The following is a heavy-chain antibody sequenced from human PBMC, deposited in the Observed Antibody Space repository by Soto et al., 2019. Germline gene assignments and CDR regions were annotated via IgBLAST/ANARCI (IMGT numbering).Heavy chain of an antibody. V-gene: IGHV4-31*03. CDR2: IYYSGSI. D-gene: IGHD3-10*01. CDR3: ARDLRFRVFYGMDV. Sequence: QVQLQESGPGLVKPSQTLSLTCTVSGGSISSGGYYWSWIRQHPGKGLEWIGYIYYSGSIYYNPSLKSRVTISVDTSKNQFSLKLSSVTAADPAVYYCARDLRFRVFYGMDVWGQGTTVTVSS. CDR1: GGSISSGGYY. J-gene: IGHJ6*02.